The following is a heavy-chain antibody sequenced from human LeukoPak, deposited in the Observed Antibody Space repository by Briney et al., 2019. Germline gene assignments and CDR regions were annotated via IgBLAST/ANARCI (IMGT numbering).Heavy chain of an antibody. D-gene: IGHD3-10*01. CDR1: GFTVSSNY. J-gene: IGHJ4*02. Sequence: EGSLRPSCAASGFTVSSNYMSWVRQAPGKGLEWVSVIYSGGSTYYADSVKGRFTISRDNSKNTLYLQMNSLRAEDTAVYYCARARMVRGFFDYWGQGTLVTVSS. CDR2: IYSGGST. CDR3: ARARMVRGFFDY. V-gene: IGHV3-53*01.